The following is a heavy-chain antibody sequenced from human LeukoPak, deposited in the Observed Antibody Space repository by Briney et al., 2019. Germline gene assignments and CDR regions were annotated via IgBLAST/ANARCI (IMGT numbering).Heavy chain of an antibody. CDR2: IYYSGST. CDR3: ARQYDSSGYYPYYFDY. D-gene: IGHD3-22*01. J-gene: IGHJ4*02. Sequence: SETLSLTCTVSGCSISSSSYYWGWIRQPPGKGLEWIGSIYYSGSTYYNPSLKSRVTISVDTSKNQFSLKLSSVTAADTAVYYCARQYDSSGYYPYYFDYWGQGTLVTVSS. V-gene: IGHV4-39*01. CDR1: GCSISSSSYY.